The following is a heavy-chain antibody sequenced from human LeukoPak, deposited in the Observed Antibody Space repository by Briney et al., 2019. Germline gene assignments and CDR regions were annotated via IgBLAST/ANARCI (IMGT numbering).Heavy chain of an antibody. V-gene: IGHV3-74*01. Sequence: HPGTSLRLSCAASGFSFSSYGMHWVRQAPGKGLVWVSRIYSDGSSATYADSVKGRFTTSRDNTKNTLYLEMNSLRVEDTAVYYCARGRAAAGNYFDYWGQGTLVTVSS. CDR1: GFSFSSYG. D-gene: IGHD6-13*01. CDR2: IYSDGSSA. CDR3: ARGRAAAGNYFDY. J-gene: IGHJ4*02.